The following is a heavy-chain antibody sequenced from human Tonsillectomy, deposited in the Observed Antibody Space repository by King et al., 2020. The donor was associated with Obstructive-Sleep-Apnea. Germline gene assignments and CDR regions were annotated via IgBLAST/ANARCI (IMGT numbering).Heavy chain of an antibody. Sequence: QLQESGPGLVKPSETLSLTCTVSGGSISSYYWSWIRQPPGKGLEWIGDIYYSGSTNYNPSLKSRVTISVDTSKNQFSLKLSSVTAADTAVYYCARDTSYSGNFDYWGQGTLVTVSS. V-gene: IGHV4-59*01. D-gene: IGHD2-15*01. CDR2: IYYSGST. CDR3: ARDTSYSGNFDY. J-gene: IGHJ4*02. CDR1: GGSISSYY.